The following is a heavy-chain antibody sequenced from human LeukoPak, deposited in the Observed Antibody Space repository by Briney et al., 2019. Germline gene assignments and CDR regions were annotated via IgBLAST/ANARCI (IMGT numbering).Heavy chain of an antibody. Sequence: GGSLRLSCAASVFTFSTYVMHCVPQAPGKGRVWFSRINSDGSFTSYVDSVKGRFTIARDNAKTTLYLQMTSLRAEDTAVYYCASLPYGSLAQGYWGQGTLVTVSS. CDR3: ASLPYGSLAQGY. CDR2: INSDGSFT. CDR1: VFTFSTYV. J-gene: IGHJ4*02. V-gene: IGHV3-74*01. D-gene: IGHD5-24*01.